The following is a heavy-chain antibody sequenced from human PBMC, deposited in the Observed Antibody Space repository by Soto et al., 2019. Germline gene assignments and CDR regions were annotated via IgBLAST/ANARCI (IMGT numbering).Heavy chain of an antibody. D-gene: IGHD4-17*01. CDR2: ITDTGGST. CDR1: GFTFRSYA. CDR3: AKDRNPVTTYFDI. J-gene: IGHJ2*01. V-gene: IGHV3-23*01. Sequence: PGGSLRLSCVASGFTFRSYAMSWVRQAPGKGLEWVSSITDTGGSTHYADSVKGRFIISRDYLKSTVFLEMNSMRTEDTETYYCAKDRNPVTTYFDIWGRGTLVTVSS.